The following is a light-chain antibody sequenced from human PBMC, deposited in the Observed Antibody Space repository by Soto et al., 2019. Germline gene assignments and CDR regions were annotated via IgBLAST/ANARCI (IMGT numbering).Light chain of an antibody. V-gene: IGKV1-5*03. Sequence: DIQMTQSPSTLSASVGDRVTSTCRASQSISSWLAWYQQKPGKAPKLLIYKASSLESGVPSRFSGSGSGTEFTLTISSLQPDDFATYYCQQYNSYLALTFGGGTKVEIK. CDR2: KAS. CDR1: QSISSW. CDR3: QQYNSYLALT. J-gene: IGKJ4*02.